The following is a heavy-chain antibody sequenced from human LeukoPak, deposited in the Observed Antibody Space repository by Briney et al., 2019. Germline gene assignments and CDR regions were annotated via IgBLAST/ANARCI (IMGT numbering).Heavy chain of an antibody. CDR2: LSGSGSYT. CDR3: ACLRGPSDY. J-gene: IGHJ4*02. D-gene: IGHD4-17*01. Sequence: GGSLRLSCAASGFTFSSYAMSWVRQAPGKGLEWVSALSGSGSYTDYADSVKGRFTISKDNTKNSLYLQMDSLTADDTAVYFCACLRGPSDYWGQGTLVTVSS. CDR1: GFTFSSYA. V-gene: IGHV3-23*01.